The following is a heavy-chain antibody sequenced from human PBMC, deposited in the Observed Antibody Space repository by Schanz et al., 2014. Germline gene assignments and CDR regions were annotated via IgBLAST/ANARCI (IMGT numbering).Heavy chain of an antibody. D-gene: IGHD1-1*01. Sequence: EVQLVESGGGLVQPGGSLRLSCAASGYTFSSHAMSWVRQAPGQGLEWVSNISGSGGTIYYADSVKGRFTLSRDNAKKTMHLQMNSLRVEDTSVYYCARDHNSVNEIDYWGQGTLVTVSS. CDR3: ARDHNSVNEIDY. J-gene: IGHJ4*01. CDR1: GYTFSSHA. CDR2: ISGSGGTI. V-gene: IGHV3-23*04.